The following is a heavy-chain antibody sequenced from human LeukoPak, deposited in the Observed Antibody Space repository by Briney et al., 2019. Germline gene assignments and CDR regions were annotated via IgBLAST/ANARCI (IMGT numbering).Heavy chain of an antibody. CDR3: ARSYYYGSGSYGP. Sequence: ASVKVSCKASGYSFTSYDIHWVRQATGQGLQWMGWMNPYNGNTDYAQNFQGRVTITSNTSISTAYMELSNLRSEDTALCYCARSYYYGSGSYGPWGQGTLVTVSS. CDR1: GYSFTSYD. CDR2: MNPYNGNT. D-gene: IGHD3-10*01. J-gene: IGHJ5*02. V-gene: IGHV1-8*03.